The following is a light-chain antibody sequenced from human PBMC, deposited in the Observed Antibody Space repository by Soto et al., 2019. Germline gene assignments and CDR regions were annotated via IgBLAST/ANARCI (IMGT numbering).Light chain of an antibody. CDR3: CSYAGSDTNYV. CDR2: EGS. V-gene: IGLV2-23*01. J-gene: IGLJ1*01. CDR1: SSDVGAYNL. Sequence: QSVLTHPASVSVSPGQSITISCTGTSSDVGAYNLVSWYQHHPGMAPKLIIYEGSKRPSGVSNRFSASKSGNTASLTISGLQAEDEADYHCCSYAGSDTNYVFGTGTKVSVL.